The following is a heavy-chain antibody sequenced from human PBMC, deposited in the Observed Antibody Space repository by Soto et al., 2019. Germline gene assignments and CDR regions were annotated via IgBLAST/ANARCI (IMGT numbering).Heavy chain of an antibody. J-gene: IGHJ4*02. CDR3: STVGSITTTGTPFDY. CDR1: GLTFSNTW. CDR2: IKSKIDGGTT. Sequence: PGGSLRLSCAASGLTFSNTWMNWVRQAPGKGLEWVGRIKSKIDGGTTDYAAPVKGRFIISRDDSKATLYLQMNSLKTEDTAVYYCSTVGSITTTGTPFDYWGQGTLVTVSS. V-gene: IGHV3-15*07. D-gene: IGHD1-1*01.